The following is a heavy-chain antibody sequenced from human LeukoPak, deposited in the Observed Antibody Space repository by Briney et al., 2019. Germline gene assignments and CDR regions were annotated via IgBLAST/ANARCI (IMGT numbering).Heavy chain of an antibody. CDR2: INHSGST. Sequence: SETLSLTCAVYGGSFSGYYWSWIRQPPGKGLEWIGEINHSGSTNYNPSLKSRVTISVDTSKNQFSLKLKSVTAADTAVYYCARGEYYYGSGSYRYDYWGQGTLVTVSS. CDR1: GGSFSGYY. D-gene: IGHD3-10*01. V-gene: IGHV4-34*01. J-gene: IGHJ4*02. CDR3: ARGEYYYGSGSYRYDY.